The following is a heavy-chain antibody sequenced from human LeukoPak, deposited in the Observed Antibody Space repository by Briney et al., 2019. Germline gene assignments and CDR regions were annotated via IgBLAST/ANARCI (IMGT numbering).Heavy chain of an antibody. CDR2: INWNGGST. D-gene: IGHD6-19*01. Sequence: GGSLRLSCAASGFTFDDYGMSWVRQAPGKGLEWVSGINWNGGSTGYADSVKGRFTISRDNSKNTLYLQMNSLRAEDTAVYYCARGSSGWYHWFDPWGQGTLVTVSS. V-gene: IGHV3-20*04. J-gene: IGHJ5*02. CDR3: ARGSSGWYHWFDP. CDR1: GFTFDDYG.